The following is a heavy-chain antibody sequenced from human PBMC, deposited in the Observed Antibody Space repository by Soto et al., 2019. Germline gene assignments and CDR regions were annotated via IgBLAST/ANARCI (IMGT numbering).Heavy chain of an antibody. V-gene: IGHV3-30*04. D-gene: IGHD3-3*01. J-gene: IGHJ5*02. CDR3: ARDPGVDFSSGVFDP. Sequence: QVQLVESGGRVVQAGTSLRVSCAASGFSFGSSSKHWGRQAPGGGPEWVASISSDGRKTYYSESAKGRFTISRDNSKNIVYLEMDRLRLDDTAIYFCARDPGVDFSSGVFDPWGQGTVVTVSS. CDR2: ISSDGRKT. CDR1: GFSFGSSS.